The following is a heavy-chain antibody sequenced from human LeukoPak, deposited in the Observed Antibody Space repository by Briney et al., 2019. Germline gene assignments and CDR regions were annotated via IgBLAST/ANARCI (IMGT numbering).Heavy chain of an antibody. CDR2: ISSTSSTI. D-gene: IGHD6-19*01. J-gene: IGHJ4*02. Sequence: PSETLSLTCTVSGGSISSSSCYWGWVRQAPGKGLEWVPYISSTSSTIYYADSVKGRFTISRDNAKNSLYLQMDSLRAEDTAVYYCARAGLQQWLSFDNWGQGTLVTVSS. CDR1: GGSISSSSCY. V-gene: IGHV3-48*01. CDR3: ARAGLQQWLSFDN.